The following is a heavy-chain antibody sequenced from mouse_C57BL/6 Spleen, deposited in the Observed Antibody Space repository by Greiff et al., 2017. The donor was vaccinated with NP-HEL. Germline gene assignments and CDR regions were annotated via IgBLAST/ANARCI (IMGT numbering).Heavy chain of an antibody. V-gene: IGHV1-82*01. D-gene: IGHD2-3*01. CDR1: GYAFSSSW. Sequence: VQLQQSGPELVKPGASVKISCKASGYAFSSSWMNWVKQRPGKGLEWIGRIYPGAGDTNYNGKFKGKATLTADKSSSTAYMQLSSLTSEDSAVYFCARGDGYGSFDYWGQGTTLTVSS. J-gene: IGHJ2*01. CDR2: IYPGAGDT. CDR3: ARGDGYGSFDY.